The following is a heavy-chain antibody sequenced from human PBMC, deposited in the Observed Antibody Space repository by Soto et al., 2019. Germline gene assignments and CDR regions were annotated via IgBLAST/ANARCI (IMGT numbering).Heavy chain of an antibody. CDR2: LITMLGTP. CDR3: ARGAMANFDY. J-gene: IGHJ4*02. CDR1: GGTFGSHG. D-gene: IGHD5-18*01. Sequence: SVKVSCKASGGTFGSHGIAWVRQAPGQGLEWMGGLITMLGTPTYARKVQGRATITADESLTSSYLELRSLRSEDTAVYFCARGAMANFDYWGQGTVVTVSS. V-gene: IGHV1-69*13.